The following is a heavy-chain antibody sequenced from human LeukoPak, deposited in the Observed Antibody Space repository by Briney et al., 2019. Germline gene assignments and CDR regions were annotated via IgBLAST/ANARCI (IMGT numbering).Heavy chain of an antibody. V-gene: IGHV1-24*01. CDR3: ATGMHCSGGSCYRYWFDP. J-gene: IGHJ5*02. D-gene: IGHD2-15*01. CDR2: FNLEDGET. CDR1: GYTLTELY. Sequence: GASVTVSCTVSGYTLTELYMHWVRQAPGKGLEWKGGFNLEDGETIYAQTFQGRVTMTEDTSTDTAYMELSSLRSEDTAVYYCATGMHCSGGSCYRYWFDPWGQGALVTVSS.